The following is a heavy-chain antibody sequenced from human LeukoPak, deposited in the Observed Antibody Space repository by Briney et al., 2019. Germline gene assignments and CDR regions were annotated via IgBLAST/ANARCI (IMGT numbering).Heavy chain of an antibody. D-gene: IGHD3-22*01. CDR3: AKIDPPHYDFSGSDY. Sequence: GGSLRLSCAASEFTFSTYAMSWVRQALGKGLEWISAINSSGDNTYYADSVKGRFTISRDNSKNALFLRMNSLRAEDTAVYYSAKIDPPHYDFSGSDYWGQGTLVTVSS. V-gene: IGHV3-23*01. CDR2: INSSGDNT. CDR1: EFTFSTYA. J-gene: IGHJ4*02.